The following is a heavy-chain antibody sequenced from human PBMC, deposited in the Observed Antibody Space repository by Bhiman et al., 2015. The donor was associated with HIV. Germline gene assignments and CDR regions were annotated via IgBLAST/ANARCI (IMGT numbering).Heavy chain of an antibody. J-gene: IGHJ4*02. V-gene: IGHV3-30*18. CDR3: AKSDQTHFDY. CDR1: GFSFSSFA. CDR2: ISYDGSNK. Sequence: QVQLVESGGGVVQPGRSLRLSCAASGFSFSSFAMHWVRQSPGKGLEWVAVISYDGSNKYYADSVKGRFTISRDNSKNTLYLQMHSLRAEDTAVYYCAKSDQTHFDYWGQGTLVTVSS.